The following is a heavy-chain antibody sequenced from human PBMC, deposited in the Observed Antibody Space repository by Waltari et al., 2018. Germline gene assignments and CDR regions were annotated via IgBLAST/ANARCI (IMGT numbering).Heavy chain of an antibody. V-gene: IGHV3-7*01. CDR1: GFTFGNYW. Sequence: EAQLVQSGGGLAPPGGSLRLPFSASGFTFGNYWMTWVRQAPGKGLEWVANIKEDGSERSYVESVKGRFTISRDNTQRSLFLQMNSLRVEDTGVYYCVSNLFEKWGQGALVTVSS. CDR3: VSNLFEK. CDR2: IKEDGSER. D-gene: IGHD3-16*01. J-gene: IGHJ4*02.